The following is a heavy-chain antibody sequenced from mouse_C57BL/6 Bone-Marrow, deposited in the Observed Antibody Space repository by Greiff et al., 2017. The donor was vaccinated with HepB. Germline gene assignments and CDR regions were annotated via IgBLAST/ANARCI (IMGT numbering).Heavy chain of an antibody. CDR2: IDPETGGN. CDR1: GYTFTDYE. J-gene: IGHJ4*01. D-gene: IGHD1-1*01. CDR3: TPNYYGSSYDYAMDY. V-gene: IGHV1-15*01. Sequence: QVQLQQSGAELVRPGASVTLSCKASGYTFTDYEMHWVKQTPVHGLEWIGAIDPETGGNASNQKFKGKAILTADKSSSTAYMELRILTSEDSAVYYCTPNYYGSSYDYAMDYWGQGTSVTVSS.